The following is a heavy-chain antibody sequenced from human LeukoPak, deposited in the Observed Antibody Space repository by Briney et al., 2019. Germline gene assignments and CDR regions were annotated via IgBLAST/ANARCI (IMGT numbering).Heavy chain of an antibody. CDR2: VYQSGNG. Sequence: PSDTLSLTCTVSNYSVSSNLHWSWIRQSPGRGLEWIGSVYQSGNGYYSPSLKSRVVISFDPSKKELSLKINSVTATDTALYFCASLRFGDFYFDLWGQRTHVTGSS. J-gene: IGHJ4*02. V-gene: IGHV4-38-2*02. D-gene: IGHD3-10*01. CDR3: ASLRFGDFYFDL. CDR1: NYSVSSNLH.